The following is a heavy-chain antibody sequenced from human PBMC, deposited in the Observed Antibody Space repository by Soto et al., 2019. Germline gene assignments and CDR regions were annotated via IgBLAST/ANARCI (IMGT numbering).Heavy chain of an antibody. J-gene: IGHJ6*02. Sequence: QVQLVESGGGLVKPGGSLRLSCAASGFTFSDYYMSWIRQAPGKGLEWVSYISSSGSTIYYADSVKGRFTISRNNAKNSLYLQMNSLRAEDTAVYYCARDHDYGDYVQYYGMDVWGQGTTVTVSS. D-gene: IGHD4-17*01. CDR1: GFTFSDYY. CDR2: ISSSGSTI. V-gene: IGHV3-11*01. CDR3: ARDHDYGDYVQYYGMDV.